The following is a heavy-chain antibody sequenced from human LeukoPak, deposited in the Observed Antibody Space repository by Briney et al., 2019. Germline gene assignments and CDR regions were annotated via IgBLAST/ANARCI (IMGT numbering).Heavy chain of an antibody. J-gene: IGHJ3*02. CDR1: GGSISSYY. CDR2: IYYSGST. Sequence: SETLSLTCTVSGGSISSYYWSWIWQPPGKGLEWIGYIYYSGSTNYNPSLKSRVTISVDTSKNQFSLKLSSVTAADTAVYYCARDQKPLDAFDIWGQGTMVTVSS. V-gene: IGHV4-59*01. CDR3: ARDQKPLDAFDI.